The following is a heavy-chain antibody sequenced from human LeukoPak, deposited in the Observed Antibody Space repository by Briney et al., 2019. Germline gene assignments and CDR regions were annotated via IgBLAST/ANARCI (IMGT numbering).Heavy chain of an antibody. D-gene: IGHD3-22*01. CDR2: ISSSSSYI. Sequence: GGSPRLSCAASGFTFSSYSMNWVRQAPGKGLEWVSSISSSSSYIYYADSVKGRFTISRDNAKNSLYLQMNSLRAEDTAVYYCARTNYDSSGYYRNWFDPWGQGTLVTVSS. V-gene: IGHV3-21*01. J-gene: IGHJ5*02. CDR1: GFTFSSYS. CDR3: ARTNYDSSGYYRNWFDP.